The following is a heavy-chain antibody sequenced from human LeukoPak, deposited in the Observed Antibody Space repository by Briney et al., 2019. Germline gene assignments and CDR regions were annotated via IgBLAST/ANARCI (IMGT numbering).Heavy chain of an antibody. Sequence: GASVKVSCKASGYTFSDYFIHWVRQAPGQGPEWVGWISPSSGDTEYAQKFRGRVTMTRDTSIKTAYMELTGLTSDDTAVYYGARWTPSMKSGYDFEFWGQGTLVTVSS. CDR3: ARWTPSMKSGYDFEF. J-gene: IGHJ4*02. CDR1: GYTFSDYF. CDR2: ISPSSGDT. D-gene: IGHD5-12*01. V-gene: IGHV1-2*02.